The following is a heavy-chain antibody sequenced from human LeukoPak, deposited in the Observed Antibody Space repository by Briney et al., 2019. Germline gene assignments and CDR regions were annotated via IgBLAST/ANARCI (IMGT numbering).Heavy chain of an antibody. V-gene: IGHV3-48*03. D-gene: IGHD3-3*01. CDR1: GFTFRSYE. Sequence: GGSLRLSCEDSGFTFRSYEMNWVRQAPGKGLEWMAYLSSSGSAFSYADSVKGRFTIARDNAKNSVYLEMNSLRADDTAVYYCARSARLMKGVVEVAALDDWGQGTLVTVSS. CDR3: ARSARLMKGVVEVAALDD. J-gene: IGHJ4*02. CDR2: LSSSGSAF.